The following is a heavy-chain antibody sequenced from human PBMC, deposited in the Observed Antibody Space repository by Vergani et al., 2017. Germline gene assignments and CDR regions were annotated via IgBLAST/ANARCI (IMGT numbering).Heavy chain of an antibody. V-gene: IGHV7-4-1*02. CDR1: GYTFTSYA. CDR3: ARGSPSAFLPYCSSTSCYYNWFDP. Sequence: QVQLVQSGSELKKPGASVKVSCKASGYTFTSYAMNWVRQAPGQGLEWMGCINTNTGNPTYAQGFTGRVVFSLDTSVSTAYLQISSLKAEDTAVYYCARGSPSAFLPYCSSTSCYYNWFDPWGQGTLVTVSS. D-gene: IGHD2-2*01. J-gene: IGHJ5*02. CDR2: INTNTGNP.